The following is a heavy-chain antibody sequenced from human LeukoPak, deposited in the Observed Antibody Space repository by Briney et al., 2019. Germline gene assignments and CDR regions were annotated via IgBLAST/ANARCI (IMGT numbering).Heavy chain of an antibody. J-gene: IGHJ4*02. CDR2: ISSGGSTI. CDR1: GFTFSSYE. CDR3: ARAEFTYYYDSSGYYFGY. Sequence: PGGSLRLSCAASGFTFSSYEMNWVRQAPGKGLEWVSYISSGGSTIYYADSVKGRFTISRDNSKNTLYLQMNSLRAEDTAVYYCARAEFTYYYDSSGYYFGYWGQGTLVTVSS. D-gene: IGHD3-22*01. V-gene: IGHV3-48*03.